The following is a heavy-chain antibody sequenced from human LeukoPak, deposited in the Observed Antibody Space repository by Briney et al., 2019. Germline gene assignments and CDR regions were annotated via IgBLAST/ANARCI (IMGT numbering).Heavy chain of an antibody. D-gene: IGHD4-17*01. J-gene: IGHJ4*02. V-gene: IGHV4-59*08. CDR3: ARQRGNDYGDLEFDY. CDR1: GGSISSYY. CDR2: IYYSGST. Sequence: SETLSLTCTVSGGSISSYYWSWIRQPPGKGLGWIGYIYYSGSTNYNPSLKSRVTISVDTSKNQFSLKLSSVTAADTAVYYCARQRGNDYGDLEFDYWGQGTLVTVSS.